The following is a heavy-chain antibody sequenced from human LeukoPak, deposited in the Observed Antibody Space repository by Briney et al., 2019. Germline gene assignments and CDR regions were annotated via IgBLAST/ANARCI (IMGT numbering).Heavy chain of an antibody. CDR1: GFTFSSYS. J-gene: IGHJ4*02. CDR2: ISSSSSYI. Sequence: SRGSLRLSCAASGFTFSSYSMNWVRQAPGKGLEWVSSISSSSSYIYYADSVKGRFTISRDNAKNSLYLQMNSLRAEDTAVYYCARGNGWGSSLWANYWGQGTLVTVSS. V-gene: IGHV3-21*06. D-gene: IGHD3-10*01. CDR3: ARGNGWGSSLWANY.